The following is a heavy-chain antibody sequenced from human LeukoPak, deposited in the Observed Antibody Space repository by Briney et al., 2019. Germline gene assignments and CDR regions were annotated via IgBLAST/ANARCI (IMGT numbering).Heavy chain of an antibody. V-gene: IGHV4-30-2*01. J-gene: IGHJ4*02. Sequence: SQTLSLTCAVSGGSISSGGYSWSWIRQPPGTGLEWIGYINHSGSTNYNPSLKSRVTISVDTSKNQFSLKLSSVTAADTAVYYCARDYYDSSGYYYFDYWGQGTLVTVSS. CDR1: GGSISSGGYS. CDR2: INHSGST. CDR3: ARDYYDSSGYYYFDY. D-gene: IGHD3-22*01.